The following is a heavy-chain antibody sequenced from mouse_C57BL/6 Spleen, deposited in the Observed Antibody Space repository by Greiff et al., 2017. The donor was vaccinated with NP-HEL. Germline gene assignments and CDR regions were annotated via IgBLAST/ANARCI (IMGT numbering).Heavy chain of an antibody. Sequence: QVQLQQPGAELVKPGASVKLSCKASGYTFTSYWMYWVKQRPGRGLEWIGRIDPNSGGTKYNENVKSKATLTVDKPSSTAYMQLSSLTSEDYAVYYCARYYYYSRNYFDYWGQGTTLTVSS. CDR3: ARYYYYSRNYFDY. J-gene: IGHJ2*01. CDR1: GYTFTSYW. CDR2: IDPNSGGT. D-gene: IGHD1-1*01. V-gene: IGHV1-72*01.